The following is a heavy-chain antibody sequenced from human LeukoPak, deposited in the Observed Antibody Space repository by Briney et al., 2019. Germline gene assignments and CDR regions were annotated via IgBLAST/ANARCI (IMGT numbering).Heavy chain of an antibody. D-gene: IGHD3-3*01. Sequence: PGGSLRLSCAASGFTFSTYGMSWVRQAPGKGLEWASSISSSSSYIYYADSVKGRFTISRDNAKNSLYLQMNSLRAEDTAVYYCARDYDFWSGYHANDYWGQGTLVTVSS. V-gene: IGHV3-21*01. CDR3: ARDYDFWSGYHANDY. CDR1: GFTFSTYG. J-gene: IGHJ4*02. CDR2: ISSSSSYI.